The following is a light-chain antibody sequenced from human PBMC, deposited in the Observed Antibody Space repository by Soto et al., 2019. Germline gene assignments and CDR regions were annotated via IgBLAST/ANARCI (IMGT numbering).Light chain of an antibody. Sequence: EIVLTQSPGTLSLSPGERATLSCRASQSVTSSYLAWDQLKPGQAPRLVIYGASSRATGIPDRFSGSGSGTDVTLTISRLEPEDFAVYSCQQYSSSPWTFGQGTKVEIK. J-gene: IGKJ1*01. V-gene: IGKV3-20*01. CDR1: QSVTSSY. CDR2: GAS. CDR3: QQYSSSPWT.